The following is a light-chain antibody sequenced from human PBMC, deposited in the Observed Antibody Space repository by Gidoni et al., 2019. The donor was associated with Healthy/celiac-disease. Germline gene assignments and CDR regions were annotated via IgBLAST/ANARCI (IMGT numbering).Light chain of an antibody. V-gene: IGKV1-9*01. Sequence: DIHFTQSPSFLSASVGDRVTITCRASQGISSYLAWYQQKPGKAPTLLIYAASTLQSGVPSRFSGSGSGTEFTLTSSSLQPEDFATYYCQQLNSYPPTFGGGTKVEIK. CDR1: QGISSY. J-gene: IGKJ4*01. CDR3: QQLNSYPPT. CDR2: AAS.